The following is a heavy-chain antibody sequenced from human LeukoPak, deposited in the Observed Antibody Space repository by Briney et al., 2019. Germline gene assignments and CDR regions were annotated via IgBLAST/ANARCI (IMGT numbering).Heavy chain of an antibody. D-gene: IGHD2-15*01. CDR1: GGSISSSSYY. Sequence: SETLSLTCTVSGGSISSSSYYWGWIRQPPGKGLEWIGSIYYSGSTYYNPSLKSRVTISVDTSKNQFSLKLSSVTAADTAVYYCARDLRGSGGYYSYYMDVWAKGTTVTISS. CDR2: IYYSGST. V-gene: IGHV4-39*07. CDR3: ARDLRGSGGYYSYYMDV. J-gene: IGHJ6*03.